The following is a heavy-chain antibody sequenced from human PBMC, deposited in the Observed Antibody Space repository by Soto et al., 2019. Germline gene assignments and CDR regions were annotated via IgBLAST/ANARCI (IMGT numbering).Heavy chain of an antibody. CDR2: IYWDDDK. V-gene: IGHV2-5*02. CDR1: GFSLSTRGVG. J-gene: IGHJ4*02. CDR3: AHRLYGHDYGDYLFDY. D-gene: IGHD4-17*01. Sequence: QITLKESGPTLVKPTQTLTLTCTFSGFSLSTRGVGVGWIRQPPGKALEWLALIYWDDDKRYSPSLKSRLTITKDTSKNQVVLTMTNMDPVDTATYYCAHRLYGHDYGDYLFDYWGQGTLVTVSS.